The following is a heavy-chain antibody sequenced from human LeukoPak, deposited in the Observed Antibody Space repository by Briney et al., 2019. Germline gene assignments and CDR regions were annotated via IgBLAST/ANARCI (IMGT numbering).Heavy chain of an antibody. CDR3: AKRKNSPGYSSLDQ. Sequence: GGSLRLSCVASGFTFSSFALGWVRQAPGRGLEWISVVSRTGSTKYYADSVKGRFTVSRDNSKNTVYLQMNSLRADDSAVYYCAKRKNSPGYSSLDQWGQGTLVTVSS. V-gene: IGHV3-23*01. CDR2: VSRTGSTK. D-gene: IGHD5-12*01. J-gene: IGHJ4*02. CDR1: GFTFSSFA.